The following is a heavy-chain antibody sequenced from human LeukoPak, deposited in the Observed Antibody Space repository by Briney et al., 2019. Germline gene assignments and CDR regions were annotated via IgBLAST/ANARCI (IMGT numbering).Heavy chain of an antibody. V-gene: IGHV4-31*11. CDR1: GGSFSGYY. Sequence: SETLSLTCAVYGGSFSGYYWSWIRQHPGKGLEWIGYIYYSGSTYYNPSLKSRVTISVDTSKNQFSLKLSSVTAADTAVYYCARDNPMPRYFDLWGRGTLVTVSS. CDR3: ARDNPMPRYFDL. D-gene: IGHD2-2*01. J-gene: IGHJ2*01. CDR2: IYYSGST.